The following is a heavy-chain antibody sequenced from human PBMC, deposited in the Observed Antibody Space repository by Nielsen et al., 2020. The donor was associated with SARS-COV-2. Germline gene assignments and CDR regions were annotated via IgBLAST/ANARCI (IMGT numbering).Heavy chain of an antibody. J-gene: IGHJ6*02. CDR2: VYYRSRWFY. Sequence: SETLPLTCVLSGDSVSSNSVAWNWIRQSPSRGLEWLGRVYYRSRWFYEYAASVRSRITIDPDTSKNQFSLHLNSVTSEDTAMYYCTRDPGYYHGMDVWGQGTTVTVSS. V-gene: IGHV6-1*01. CDR1: GDSVSSNSVA. CDR3: TRDPGYYHGMDV.